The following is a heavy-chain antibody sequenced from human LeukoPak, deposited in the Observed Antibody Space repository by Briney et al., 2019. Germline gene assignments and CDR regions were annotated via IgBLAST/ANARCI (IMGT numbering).Heavy chain of an antibody. J-gene: IGHJ6*04. V-gene: IGHV1-69*06. CDR3: ARGPPYYYYGMDV. CDR2: LIPTFGTA. Sequence: EASVKVSCKASVGTFSSYAISWVRQAPGQGLEWMGGLIPTFGTANYAQKFQGRVTITADKSTSTAYMELSSLRSEDTAVYYCARGPPYYYYGMDVWGKGTTVTVSS. CDR1: VGTFSSYA.